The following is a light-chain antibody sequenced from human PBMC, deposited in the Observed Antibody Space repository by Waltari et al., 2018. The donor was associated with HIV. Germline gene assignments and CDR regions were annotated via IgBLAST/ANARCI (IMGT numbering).Light chain of an antibody. CDR1: QRLIDTDGNTY. V-gene: IGKV2-30*01. CDR2: KIS. CDR3: MQSTHWPGT. J-gene: IGKJ1*01. Sequence: DAVLTQSPVSLPVALGRPASISCRSCQRLIDTDGNTYLNWLHQMPGQSPLRLIYKISNRDSGVPDRFSGSGSVTDFTLHISRVEAEDVGIFYCMQSTHWPGTFGQGTRVEIQ.